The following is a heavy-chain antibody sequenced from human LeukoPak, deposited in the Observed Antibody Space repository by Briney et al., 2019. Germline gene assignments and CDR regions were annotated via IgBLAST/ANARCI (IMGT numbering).Heavy chain of an antibody. CDR1: GFTFSNYA. CDR2: ISFAGNGE. J-gene: IGHJ4*02. CDR3: AKDEVGRYCSSTSCYSRFDY. V-gene: IGHV3-30*18. D-gene: IGHD2-2*02. Sequence: GRSLRLSCAASGFTFSNYAMHWVRQAPGEGLEWVAVISFAGNGEFYADSVKGRFAISRDNSKNTLYLQMNSLRTEDTAMYYCAKDEVGRYCSSTSCYSRFDYWGQGTLVTVSS.